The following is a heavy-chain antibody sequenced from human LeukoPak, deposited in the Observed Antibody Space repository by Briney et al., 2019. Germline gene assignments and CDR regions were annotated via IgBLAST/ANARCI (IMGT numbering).Heavy chain of an antibody. D-gene: IGHD2-21*01. J-gene: IGHJ4*02. CDR1: NDSITMDD. Sequence: SETLSLTCSVKNDSITMDDYSWIRQPPGKGLEWIGHVSYDGTTNYTPSLRSRVIMAVDTAKNNISLRLTSVTAADPAIYSWAILVCFGDGFYNHWGQGTRVTVSS. CDR2: VSYDGTT. CDR3: AILVCFGDGFYNH. V-gene: IGHV4-59*08.